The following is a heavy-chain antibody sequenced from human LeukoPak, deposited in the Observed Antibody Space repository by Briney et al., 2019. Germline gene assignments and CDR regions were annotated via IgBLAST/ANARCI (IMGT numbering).Heavy chain of an antibody. D-gene: IGHD5-24*01. V-gene: IGHV3-74*01. Sequence: GGSLRLSCAASGFTFSSSWMHWVRQAPAKGLVWVSRINSDGSSTTYADSVKDRFTISRDNARNTLYLQMNNLRAEDTAVYYCARDRRDGDKWPWGQGTLVTVSS. J-gene: IGHJ5*02. CDR1: GFTFSSSW. CDR3: ARDRRDGDKWP. CDR2: INSDGSST.